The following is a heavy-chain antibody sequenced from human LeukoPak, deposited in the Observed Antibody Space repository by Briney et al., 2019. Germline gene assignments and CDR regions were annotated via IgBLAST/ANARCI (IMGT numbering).Heavy chain of an antibody. J-gene: IGHJ4*02. D-gene: IGHD3-10*01. Sequence: ASVKVSCKASGYTFTGCYMHWVRQAPGQGLEWMGWINPNSGGTNYAQKFQGRVTMTRDTSISTAYMELSRLRSDDTAVYYCARTRIGLWFGELFCFDYWGQGTLVTVSS. V-gene: IGHV1-2*02. CDR1: GYTFTGCY. CDR2: INPNSGGT. CDR3: ARTRIGLWFGELFCFDY.